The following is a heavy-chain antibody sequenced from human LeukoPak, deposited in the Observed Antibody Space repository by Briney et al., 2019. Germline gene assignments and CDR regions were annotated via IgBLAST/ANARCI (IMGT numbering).Heavy chain of an antibody. CDR2: ISSSSSYI. Sequence: GGSLRLSCAASGFTFSSYTMNWVRQAPGKGLEWVSSISSSSSYIYYADSVKGRFTISRDNAKNSLYLQMNSLRAEDTAEYYCARGMQLWYTDYWGQGTLVTVSS. CDR3: ARGMQLWYTDY. J-gene: IGHJ4*02. V-gene: IGHV3-21*01. CDR1: GFTFSSYT. D-gene: IGHD5-18*01.